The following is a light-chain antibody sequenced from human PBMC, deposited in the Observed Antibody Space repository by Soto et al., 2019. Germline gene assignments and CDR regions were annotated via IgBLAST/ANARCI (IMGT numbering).Light chain of an antibody. V-gene: IGLV4-69*01. CDR1: SGHSSYA. J-gene: IGLJ2*01. CDR2: LNSDGSH. Sequence: QSVLTQSPSASASLGASVKLTCTLSSGHSSYAIAWHQQQPEKGPRYLMKLNSDGSHSKGAGIPDRFSGSSSGAERYLTIASLQSEYEADYYCQTWGTAVVFGGGTKLTVL. CDR3: QTWGTAVV.